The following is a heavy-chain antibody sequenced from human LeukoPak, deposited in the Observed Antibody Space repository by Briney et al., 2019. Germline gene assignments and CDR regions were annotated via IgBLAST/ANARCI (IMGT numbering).Heavy chain of an antibody. CDR3: ARELVSLGTGYFDL. D-gene: IGHD7-27*01. CDR1: GFTFRTYG. CDR2: ITGSSTWT. J-gene: IGHJ2*01. V-gene: IGHV3-23*01. Sequence: PGGSLRLSCEASGFTFRTYGMTWVRQAPGRGLEWVSGITGSSTWTYYADSVKGRFTISRDNSKNTLHLQMDSLRAEDTAIYYCARELVSLGTGYFDLWGCGTLVTVSS.